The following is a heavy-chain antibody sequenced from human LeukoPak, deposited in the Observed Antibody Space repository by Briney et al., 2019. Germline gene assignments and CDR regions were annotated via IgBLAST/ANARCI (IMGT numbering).Heavy chain of an antibody. V-gene: IGHV1-2*02. CDR2: INPNSGGT. CDR1: GYTFTGYY. CDR3: ARDLKSQRNIVGATVVY. Sequence: ASVKVSCKASGYTFTGYYMHWVRQAPGQGLEWMGWINPNSGGTNYAQKFQGRVTMTRDTSISTAYMELSRLRSDDTAVYYCARDLKSQRNIVGATVVYWGQGTLVTVSS. J-gene: IGHJ4*02. D-gene: IGHD1-26*01.